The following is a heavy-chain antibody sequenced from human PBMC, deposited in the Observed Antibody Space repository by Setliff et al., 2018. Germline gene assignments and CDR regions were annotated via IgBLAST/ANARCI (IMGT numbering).Heavy chain of an antibody. V-gene: IGHV1-2*02. CDR3: ARGGTTLTSYDY. Sequence: ASVKVSCKASADTFTGYYVHWVRQAPGQGLEWMGWISPKSGGTNYGQKFQGRVTMTRDTSISTVYMELSRLRSDDTAVYYCARGGTTLTSYDYWGQGTLVTVSS. CDR2: ISPKSGGT. D-gene: IGHD4-4*01. CDR1: ADTFTGYY. J-gene: IGHJ4*02.